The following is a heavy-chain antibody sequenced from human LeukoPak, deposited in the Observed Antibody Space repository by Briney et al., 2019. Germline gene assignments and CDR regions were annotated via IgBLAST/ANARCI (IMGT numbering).Heavy chain of an antibody. J-gene: IGHJ4*02. Sequence: SVKVSCKASGGTFSSYAISWVRQAPGQGLEWMGRIIPIFGTANYAQRFQGRVTITTDESTSTVYMELSSLRSEDTAVYYCARVSSGSPDVDYWGQGTLVTVSS. D-gene: IGHD1-26*01. CDR1: GGTFSSYA. V-gene: IGHV1-69*05. CDR2: IIPIFGTA. CDR3: ARVSSGSPDVDY.